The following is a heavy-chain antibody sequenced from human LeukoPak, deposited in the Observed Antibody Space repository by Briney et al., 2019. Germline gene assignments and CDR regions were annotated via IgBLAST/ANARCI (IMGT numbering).Heavy chain of an antibody. Sequence: SETLSLTGTVSGGSISSSSHYWGWIRQPPGKGLEWIGSIHYSENTYYNPSLKSRVTISVDTSKNQFSLKLSSLTAADTAVYYCVRTAVYFDYWGQGTLVTVSS. J-gene: IGHJ4*02. D-gene: IGHD6-25*01. CDR2: IHYSENT. CDR1: GGSISSSSHY. V-gene: IGHV4-39*01. CDR3: VRTAVYFDY.